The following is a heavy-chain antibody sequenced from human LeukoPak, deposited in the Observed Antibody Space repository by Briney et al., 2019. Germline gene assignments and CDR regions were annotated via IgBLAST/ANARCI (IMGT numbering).Heavy chain of an antibody. CDR3: ASLEGGPTDGR. D-gene: IGHD1-26*01. V-gene: IGHV3-53*01. CDR1: GFPVRSRY. CDR2: LYSGGTT. Sequence: GGSLRLSCEVSGFPVRSRYMTWVRQAPGKGLECVSVLYSGGTTYYIDSVKDRFTISRDNSRSTMYLEMSNLRVEDTAVYYCASLEGGPTDGRWGQGTLVTVSS. J-gene: IGHJ4*03.